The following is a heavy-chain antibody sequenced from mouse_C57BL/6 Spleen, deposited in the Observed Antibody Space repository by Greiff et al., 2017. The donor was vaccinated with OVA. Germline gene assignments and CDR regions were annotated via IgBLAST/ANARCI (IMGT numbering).Heavy chain of an antibody. CDR1: GFTFSDYG. V-gene: IGHV5-17*01. CDR3: ARQYYYGSGPYWYFDV. Sequence: EVKLMESGGGLVKPGGSLKLSCAASGFTFSDYGMHWVRQAPEKGLEWVAYISSGSSTIYYADTVKGRFTISRDNAKNTLFLQMASLSSEDTAMYYCARQYYYGSGPYWYFDVWGTGTTVTVSS. D-gene: IGHD1-1*01. J-gene: IGHJ1*03. CDR2: ISSGSSTI.